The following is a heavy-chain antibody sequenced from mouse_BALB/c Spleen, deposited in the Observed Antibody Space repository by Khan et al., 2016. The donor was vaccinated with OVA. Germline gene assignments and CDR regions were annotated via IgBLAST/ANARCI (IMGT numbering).Heavy chain of an antibody. V-gene: IGHV1-4*01. CDR3: ARLGPSHANCGAWFAY. CDR1: GYTFTSYT. D-gene: IGHD4-1*01. Sequence: VQLQESGAELARPGASVKMSCKASGYTFTSYTMHWVKQRPGQGLEWIGYINPSNGYTNYNQKFRDKATLTADKSSSTAYMQLSSLNSEDSAGYYCARLGPSHANCGAWFAYWGQGTLVTVSA. CDR2: INPSNGYT. J-gene: IGHJ3*01.